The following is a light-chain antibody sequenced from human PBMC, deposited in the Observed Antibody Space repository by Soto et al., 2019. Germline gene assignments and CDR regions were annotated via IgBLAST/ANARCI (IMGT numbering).Light chain of an antibody. CDR3: QSYDSSLSGSNVV. CDR2: GNS. Sequence: QSVLTQPPSVSGAPGQRVTISCTGSSSNIGAGYDVHWYQQLPGTAPKLLIYGNSNRPSGVPDRFSGSKSGTSASLAITGLQAEDEADCYCQSYDSSLSGSNVVFGGGTKVTVL. V-gene: IGLV1-40*01. J-gene: IGLJ2*01. CDR1: SSNIGAGYD.